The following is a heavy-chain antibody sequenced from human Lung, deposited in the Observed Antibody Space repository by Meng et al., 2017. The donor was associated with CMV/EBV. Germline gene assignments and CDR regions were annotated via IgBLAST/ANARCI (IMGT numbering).Heavy chain of an antibody. CDR3: ARQIERNRETIEY. Sequence: GGSLRLXFAASGFTVTRNWMTWVRQAPGKGLEWVANINEDGTDKNYLDSVKGRFTISRDNVKKSVYLQMNTLRGEDTAVYYCARQIERNRETIEYWGQGKXVNGAS. V-gene: IGHV3-7*01. CDR1: GFTVTRNW. D-gene: IGHD1-14*01. CDR2: INEDGTDK. J-gene: IGHJ4*02.